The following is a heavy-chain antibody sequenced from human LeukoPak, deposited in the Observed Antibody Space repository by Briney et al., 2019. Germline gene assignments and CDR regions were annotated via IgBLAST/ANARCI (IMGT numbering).Heavy chain of an antibody. CDR1: GFTFSSYA. Sequence: GGSLRLSCAASGFTFSSYAMSWVRQAPGKGLEWVSAISGSGGSTYYADSVKGRFTISRDNSKNTLYLQMNSLRAEDTAVYYCASRYSSGWYVPGGYYYYMDVWGKGTTDTVSS. D-gene: IGHD6-19*01. CDR3: ASRYSSGWYVPGGYYYYMDV. J-gene: IGHJ6*03. V-gene: IGHV3-23*01. CDR2: ISGSGGST.